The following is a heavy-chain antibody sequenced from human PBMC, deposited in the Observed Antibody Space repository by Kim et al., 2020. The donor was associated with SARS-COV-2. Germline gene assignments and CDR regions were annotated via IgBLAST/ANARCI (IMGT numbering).Heavy chain of an antibody. CDR3: AKRLSIAPRKGAGCFWFDP. J-gene: IGHJ5*02. CDR2: ISGDGGST. CDR1: GFTFDDYA. V-gene: IGHV3-43*02. D-gene: IGHD6-6*01. Sequence: GGSLRLSCAASGFTFDDYAMHWVRQAPGKGLEWVSLISGDGGSTYYADSVKGRFTISRDNSKNSLYLQMNSLRTEDTALYYCAKRLSIAPRKGAGCFWFDPWGQGTLVTVSS.